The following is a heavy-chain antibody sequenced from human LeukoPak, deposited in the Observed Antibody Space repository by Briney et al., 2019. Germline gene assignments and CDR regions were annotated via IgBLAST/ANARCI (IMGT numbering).Heavy chain of an antibody. D-gene: IGHD3-9*01. CDR1: GFTFSSYA. J-gene: IGHJ6*02. Sequence: PGGSLRLSCAASGFTFSSYAMSWVRQAPGKGLEWVSAISGSGGSTYYADSVKGRFTISRDNSKNTLYLQMNSLRAEDTAVYYCANGVGRLRYFDHSNYYYGMDVWGQGTTVTVSS. CDR3: ANGVGRLRYFDHSNYYYGMDV. CDR2: ISGSGGST. V-gene: IGHV3-23*01.